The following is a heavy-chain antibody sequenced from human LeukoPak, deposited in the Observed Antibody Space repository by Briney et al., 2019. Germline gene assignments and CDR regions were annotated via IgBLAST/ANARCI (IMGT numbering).Heavy chain of an antibody. D-gene: IGHD2-15*01. CDR2: FNPEDGEK. CDR1: GYTLTELS. Sequence: ASVKVSCKVSGYTLTELSIHWVRQAPGKGREWMGGFNPEDGEKIYVQKFQGRVTMTEDTSIDTAYMELSSLRSEDTAMYYCATDPVGYCSSDSCYSVDYWGQGTLVTVSS. J-gene: IGHJ4*02. V-gene: IGHV1-24*01. CDR3: ATDPVGYCSSDSCYSVDY.